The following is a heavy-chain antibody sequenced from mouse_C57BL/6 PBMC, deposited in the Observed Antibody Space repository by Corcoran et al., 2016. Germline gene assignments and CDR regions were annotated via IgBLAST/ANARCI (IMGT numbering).Heavy chain of an antibody. Sequence: QVQLQQSGAELVKPGASVKISCKASGYAFSSYWMNWVKQRPGKGLEWIGQIYPGDGDTNYNGKFKGKATLTADKSSSTAYMQLSSLTSEDSAVYFCAPSDDGYYVGFAYWGQGTLVTVSA. J-gene: IGHJ3*01. V-gene: IGHV1-80*01. CDR3: APSDDGYYVGFAY. CDR1: GYAFSSYW. D-gene: IGHD2-3*01. CDR2: IYPGDGDT.